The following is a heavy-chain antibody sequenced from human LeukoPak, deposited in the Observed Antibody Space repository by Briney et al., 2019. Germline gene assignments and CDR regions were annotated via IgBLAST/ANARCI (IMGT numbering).Heavy chain of an antibody. CDR3: AREAVADSRGDY. CDR1: GYTFTSYD. Sequence: EASVKVSCKASGYTFTSYDINWVRQATGQGLEWMGWMNPNSGNTGYAQKFQGRVTITRNTSISTAYMELSSLRSEDTAVYYCAREAVADSRGDYWGQGTLVTVSS. CDR2: MNPNSGNT. D-gene: IGHD6-19*01. V-gene: IGHV1-8*03. J-gene: IGHJ4*02.